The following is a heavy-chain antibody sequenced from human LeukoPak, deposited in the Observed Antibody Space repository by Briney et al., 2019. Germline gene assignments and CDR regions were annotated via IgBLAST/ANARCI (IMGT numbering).Heavy chain of an antibody. J-gene: IGHJ5*02. CDR1: GFTFSSYA. CDR2: ISGSGGST. D-gene: IGHD3-22*01. CDR3: AKGSITMIVENWFDP. Sequence: GGSLRLSCAASGFTFSSYAMSRVRQAPGKGLEWVSAISGSGGSTYYADSVKGRFTISRDNSKNTLYLQMNSLRAEDTAVYYCAKGSITMIVENWFDPWGQGTLVTVSS. V-gene: IGHV3-23*01.